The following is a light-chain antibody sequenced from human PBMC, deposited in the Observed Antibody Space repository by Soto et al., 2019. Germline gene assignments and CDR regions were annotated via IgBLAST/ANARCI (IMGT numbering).Light chain of an antibody. CDR1: LSVRSTY. CDR2: GAS. V-gene: IGKV3-20*01. CDR3: QQYGNSPIT. Sequence: IVLTQSPGTLSLSPGERATLSCRASLSVRSTYLAWYQQKPGQAPRLLIYGASSRATGIPDRFSGSGSGTDLTLTISRLEPEDFAVYYCQQYGNSPITFGQGTRLEIK. J-gene: IGKJ5*01.